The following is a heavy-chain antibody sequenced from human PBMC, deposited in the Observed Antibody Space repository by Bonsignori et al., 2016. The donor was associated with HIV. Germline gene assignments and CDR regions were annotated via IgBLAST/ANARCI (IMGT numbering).Heavy chain of an antibody. CDR2: VYRSGMT. D-gene: IGHD3-10*01. CDR1: GITVSGNY. CDR3: TRGFDGNWYFDL. J-gene: IGHJ2*01. Sequence: QLVESGGGLIQPGGPLRLSCVASGITVSGNYMNWVRQAPGKGLEWVSSVYRSGMTFYADAVKGRFTISRDTSNNTVFLQMNSLRAEDTAVYYCTRGFDGNWYFDLWGXGTLVTVSS. V-gene: IGHV3-53*01.